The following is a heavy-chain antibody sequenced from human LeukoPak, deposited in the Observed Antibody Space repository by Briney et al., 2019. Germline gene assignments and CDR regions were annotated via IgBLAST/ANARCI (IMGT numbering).Heavy chain of an antibody. CDR1: GFTFSSYG. V-gene: IGHV3-30*18. CDR3: AKARRSVLRFLEWLLSPDY. CDR2: ISYDGSNK. D-gene: IGHD3-3*01. J-gene: IGHJ4*02. Sequence: PGGSLRLSCAASGFTFSSYGMHWVRQAPGKGLEWVAVISYDGSNKYYADSVKGRFTISRDNSKNTLYLQMNSLRAEDTAVYYCAKARRSVLRFLEWLLSPDYWGQGTLVTVSS.